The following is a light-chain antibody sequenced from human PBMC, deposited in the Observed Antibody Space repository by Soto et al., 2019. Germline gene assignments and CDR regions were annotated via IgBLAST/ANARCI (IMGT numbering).Light chain of an antibody. V-gene: IGKV3-15*01. Sequence: EVVMTQSPATVSVSPGEGVTLSCRASQTISNDLAWYQQKPGQAPRLLIYGASTRATGVPARFSGGGSGTEFTLTISSLQSEDFAFYYRQQNSKWPPVTFGXGTKVDIK. J-gene: IGKJ4*01. CDR2: GAS. CDR3: QQNSKWPPVT. CDR1: QTISND.